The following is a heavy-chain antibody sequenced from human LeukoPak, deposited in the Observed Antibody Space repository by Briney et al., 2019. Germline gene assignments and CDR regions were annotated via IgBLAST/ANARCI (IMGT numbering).Heavy chain of an antibody. D-gene: IGHD2-2*01. CDR2: IYYSGST. CDR3: ARHSSIVVVPAAMSPFDY. J-gene: IGHJ4*02. CDR1: GXSISSYY. Sequence: KPSETLSLTCTVSGXSISSYYGSWIRQSPGKGLEWIGYIYYSGSTNYNPSLKSRVTISVDTSKNQFSLKLSSVTAADTAVYYCARHSSIVVVPAAMSPFDYWGQGTLVTVSS. V-gene: IGHV4-59*08.